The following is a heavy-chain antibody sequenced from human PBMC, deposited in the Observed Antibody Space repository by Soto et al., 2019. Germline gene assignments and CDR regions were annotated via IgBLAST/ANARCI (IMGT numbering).Heavy chain of an antibody. Sequence: QVQLVQSGAEVKKPGSSVKVSCKASGGTFSSYAISWVRQAPGQGLEWMGGIIPIFGTANYAQKFQGRVTITADESTSTADMELSSLRSEDTAVDYCARAVKQWPVYYFDYWGQGTLVTVSS. D-gene: IGHD6-19*01. CDR3: ARAVKQWPVYYFDY. CDR2: IIPIFGTA. V-gene: IGHV1-69*01. J-gene: IGHJ4*02. CDR1: GGTFSSYA.